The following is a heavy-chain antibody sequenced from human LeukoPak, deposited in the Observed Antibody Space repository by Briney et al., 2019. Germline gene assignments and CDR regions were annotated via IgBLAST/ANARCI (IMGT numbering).Heavy chain of an antibody. V-gene: IGHV4-39*07. CDR3: ARGLLAVAGPAWRFDY. D-gene: IGHD6-19*01. Sequence: PSETLSLTCTVSGGSISSSSYYWGWIRQPPGKGLEWIGSIYYSGSTYYNPSLKSRVTISVDTSKNQFSLKLSSVTAADTAVYYCARGLLAVAGPAWRFDYWGQGTLVTVSS. CDR2: IYYSGST. CDR1: GGSISSSSYY. J-gene: IGHJ4*02.